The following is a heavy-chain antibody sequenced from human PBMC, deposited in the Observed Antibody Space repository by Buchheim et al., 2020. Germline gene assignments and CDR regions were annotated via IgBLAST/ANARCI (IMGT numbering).Heavy chain of an antibody. CDR2: ISYDGSNK. Sequence: QVQLVESGGGVVQPGRSLRLSCAASGFTFSSYAMHWVRQAPGKGLEWVAVISYDGSNKYYADSVKGRFTISRDNSKNTLYLQMNSLRAEDTAVYYCARRPTYCGGDCYSGEYYFDYWGQGTL. CDR1: GFTFSSYA. J-gene: IGHJ4*02. CDR3: ARRPTYCGGDCYSGEYYFDY. V-gene: IGHV3-30-3*01. D-gene: IGHD2-21*02.